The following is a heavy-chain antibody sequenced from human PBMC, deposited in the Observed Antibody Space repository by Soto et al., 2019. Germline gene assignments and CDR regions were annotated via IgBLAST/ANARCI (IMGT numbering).Heavy chain of an antibody. V-gene: IGHV1-69*01. CDR3: AIEVWGRGGYYLDS. D-gene: IGHD7-27*01. J-gene: IGHJ4*02. Sequence: QVHVVQSGAEVKKPGSSVKVTCKAFVGTFNSFGINWVRQAPGQWLEWMGGIIPVFGTTKYAQKFLDRVTLVADGSTSTSYMELSSLNSDDTAVYYCAIEVWGRGGYYLDSWGQGTLVTVAS. CDR1: VGTFNSFG. CDR2: IIPVFGTT.